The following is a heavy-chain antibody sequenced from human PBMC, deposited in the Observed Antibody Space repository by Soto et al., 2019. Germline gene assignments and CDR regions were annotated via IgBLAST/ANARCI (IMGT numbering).Heavy chain of an antibody. CDR1: GFTFSSYE. J-gene: IGHJ6*02. Sequence: HPGGSLRLSCAASGFTFSSYEMNWVRQAPGKGLEWVSYISSSGSTIYYADSVKGRFTISRDNAKNSLYLQMNSLRAEDTAVYYCARYCSSTSCHLVGMDVWGQGTTVTVSS. D-gene: IGHD2-2*01. V-gene: IGHV3-48*03. CDR3: ARYCSSTSCHLVGMDV. CDR2: ISSSGSTI.